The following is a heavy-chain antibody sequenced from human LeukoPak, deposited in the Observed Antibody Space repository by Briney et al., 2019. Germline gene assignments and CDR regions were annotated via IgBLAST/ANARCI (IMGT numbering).Heavy chain of an antibody. CDR3: ARWDTDSFFDF. D-gene: IGHD5-18*01. CDR2: IYYDGGA. CDR1: GGSITNSNYY. Sequence: SETLSLTCTVSGGSITNSNYYWGWIRQPPGKGLEWIGSIYYDGGAYYKSSLKSRVTMSIDMSSSQFFLRLTSVSAADTAVYFCARWDTDSFFDFWGQGILVTVSS. J-gene: IGHJ4*02. V-gene: IGHV4-39*01.